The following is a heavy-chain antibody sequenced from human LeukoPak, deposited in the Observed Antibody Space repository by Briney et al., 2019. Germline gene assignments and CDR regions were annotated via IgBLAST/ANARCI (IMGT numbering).Heavy chain of an antibody. CDR1: GYTFTSHH. Sequence: ASVKVSCKASGYTFTSHHIHWVRQAPGQGLEWMGIINPSGGSTNYMQNFQGRVTMTRDTSKNQFSLKLSSVTAADTAVYYCARDRRHGGYAFDYWGQGTLVTVSS. CDR3: ARDRRHGGYAFDY. CDR2: INPSGGST. V-gene: IGHV1-46*01. D-gene: IGHD5-12*01. J-gene: IGHJ4*02.